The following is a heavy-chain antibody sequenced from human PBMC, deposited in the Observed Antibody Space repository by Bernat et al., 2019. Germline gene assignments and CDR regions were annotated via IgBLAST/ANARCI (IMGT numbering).Heavy chain of an antibody. D-gene: IGHD6-13*01. Sequence: QVQLVESGGGVVQPGRSLRLSCAASGFTFSSYAMHWVRQAPGKGLEWVAVISYDGSNKYYADSVKGRFTISRDNSKNTLYLQMNSLRAEDTAVYYCARDGADSSSWYFDYWGQGTLVTVSS. CDR1: GFTFSSYA. CDR2: ISYDGSNK. J-gene: IGHJ4*02. V-gene: IGHV3-30-3*01. CDR3: ARDGADSSSWYFDY.